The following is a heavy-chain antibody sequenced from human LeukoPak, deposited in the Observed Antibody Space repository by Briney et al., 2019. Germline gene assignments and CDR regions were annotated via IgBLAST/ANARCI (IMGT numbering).Heavy chain of an antibody. CDR1: GGSISSYY. Sequence: SETLSLTCTVSGGSISSYYWSWIRQPPGKGLEWIGYIYSSGSTNYNPSLKSRVTISVDTSKNQFSLKLSSVTAADTAVYYCARADYYGSGSSTAFDYWGQGTLVTVSS. D-gene: IGHD3-10*01. V-gene: IGHV4-59*12. CDR2: IYSSGST. CDR3: ARADYYGSGSSTAFDY. J-gene: IGHJ4*02.